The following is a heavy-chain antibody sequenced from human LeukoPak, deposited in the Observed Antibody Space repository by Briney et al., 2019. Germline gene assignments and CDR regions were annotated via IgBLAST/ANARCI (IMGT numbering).Heavy chain of an antibody. Sequence: SETLSLTCTVSGGSISSYYWSWIRQPAGKGLEWIGSIYYSGSTYYNPSLKSRVTISVDTSKNQFSLKLSSVTAADTAVYYCARLNLGDYVWGSYPDYWGQGTLVTVSS. CDR3: ARLNLGDYVWGSYPDY. D-gene: IGHD3-16*02. CDR2: IYYSGST. V-gene: IGHV4-59*05. CDR1: GGSISSYY. J-gene: IGHJ4*02.